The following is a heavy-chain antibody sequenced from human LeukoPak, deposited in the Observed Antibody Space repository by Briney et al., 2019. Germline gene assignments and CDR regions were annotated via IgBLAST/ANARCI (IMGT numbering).Heavy chain of an antibody. D-gene: IGHD3-10*01. CDR1: EGTFGGYS. V-gene: IGHV1-69*13. CDR3: AAGRRLGELFFDY. J-gene: IGHJ4*02. Sequence: VASVKVSCKASEGTFGGYSIDWVRQAPGQGLDWVGGINSIFNILYYAQNFQGRVTITADESTNTAYLELDSLKHDDTAVYYCAAGRRLGELFFDYWGQGTLVTVSS. CDR2: INSIFNIL.